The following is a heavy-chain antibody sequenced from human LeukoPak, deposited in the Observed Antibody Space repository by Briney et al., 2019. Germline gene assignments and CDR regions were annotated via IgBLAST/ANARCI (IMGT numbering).Heavy chain of an antibody. J-gene: IGHJ6*02. CDR1: GYSITSYW. CDR2: IYPGDSDT. Sequence: GESQKISCKGSGYSITSYWIGWVRQMPGKGLEWMGIIYPGDSDTRYSPSFQGQVTISADKSISIVYLQWSSLKASDTAMYYCARQDCSSTTCFRGMDVWGQGTTVTVSS. CDR3: ARQDCSSTTCFRGMDV. V-gene: IGHV5-51*01. D-gene: IGHD2-2*01.